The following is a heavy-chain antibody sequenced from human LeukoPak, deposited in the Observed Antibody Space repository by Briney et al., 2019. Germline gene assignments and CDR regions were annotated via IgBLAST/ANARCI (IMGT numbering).Heavy chain of an antibody. Sequence: GGSLRLSCAASGFTVSSNYMSWVRQAPGKGLEWVSVIYSGGSTYYADSVKGRFTISRDNSKNTLYLQMNSLRAGDTAVYYCARGSSGFSNTDGFDVWGQGTMVTVSS. D-gene: IGHD3-22*01. J-gene: IGHJ3*01. V-gene: IGHV3-66*01. CDR1: GFTVSSNY. CDR3: ARGSSGFSNTDGFDV. CDR2: IYSGGST.